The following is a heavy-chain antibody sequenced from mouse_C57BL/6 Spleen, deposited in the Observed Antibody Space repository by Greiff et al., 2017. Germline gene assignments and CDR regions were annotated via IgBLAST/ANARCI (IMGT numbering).Heavy chain of an antibody. CDR3: TRPITTVAPMDY. J-gene: IGHJ4*01. D-gene: IGHD1-1*01. Sequence: QVHVKQSGAELVRPGASVTLSCKASGYTFTDYEMHWVKQTPVHGLEWIGAIDPETGGTAYNQKFKGKAILTADKSSSTAYMELRSLTSEDSAVYYCTRPITTVAPMDYWGQGTSVTVSS. CDR2: IDPETGGT. CDR1: GYTFTDYE. V-gene: IGHV1-15*01.